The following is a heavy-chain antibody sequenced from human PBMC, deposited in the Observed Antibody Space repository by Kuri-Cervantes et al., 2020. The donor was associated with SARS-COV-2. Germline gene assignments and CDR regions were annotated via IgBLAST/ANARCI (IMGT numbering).Heavy chain of an antibody. Sequence: VKVSCKASGYTFTGYYMHWVRQAPGQGLEWMGWINPNSGGTNYAQKFQGRVTMTTDTSTSTAYMELKSLRSDDTAVYYCARDRDYYDSGGYWGQGTLVTVSS. V-gene: IGHV1-2*02. CDR1: GYTFTGYY. CDR2: INPNSGGT. J-gene: IGHJ4*02. D-gene: IGHD3-22*01. CDR3: ARDRDYYDSGGY.